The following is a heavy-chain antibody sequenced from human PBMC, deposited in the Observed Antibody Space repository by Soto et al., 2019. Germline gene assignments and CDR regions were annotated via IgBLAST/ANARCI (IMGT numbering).Heavy chain of an antibody. D-gene: IGHD3-22*01. CDR3: ARTSHYNSSGYYDAFDV. Sequence: GESLKIACKGSGYSFTNYWIGWVRQMPGKGLEWMGIIYPGDSDIRFSPSFQGQVTISAAKSINTAYLHWSSLMASDTAMYYCARTSHYNSSGYYDAFDVWGQGTMVTVSS. CDR1: GYSFTNYW. V-gene: IGHV5-51*01. J-gene: IGHJ3*01. CDR2: IYPGDSDI.